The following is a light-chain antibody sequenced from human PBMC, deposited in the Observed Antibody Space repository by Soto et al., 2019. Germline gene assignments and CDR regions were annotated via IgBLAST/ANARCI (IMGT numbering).Light chain of an antibody. CDR3: QQYYSYPYT. CDR1: QGISSY. Sequence: AIRMTQSPSSFSASTGDRVTITCRASQGISSYLAWYQQKPGKAPKLLLYAASTLQSGVPSRFSGSGSGTDFTLTISCLQSEDFANYYCQQYYSYPYTFGQGTKLEIK. CDR2: AAS. J-gene: IGKJ2*01. V-gene: IGKV1-8*01.